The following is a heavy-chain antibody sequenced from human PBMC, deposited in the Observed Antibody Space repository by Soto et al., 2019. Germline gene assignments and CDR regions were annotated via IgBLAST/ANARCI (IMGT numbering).Heavy chain of an antibody. Sequence: VASVKVSCKASGYTFTGYYIHWVRQAPGQGLEWMGWISPLSGVTNYAQRFQGRVTFTTDTSVNTAYMELRWLRAGDTALYLCAREFDSGDFGLDLWGQGTTVTVYS. D-gene: IGHD4-17*01. V-gene: IGHV1-2*02. CDR3: AREFDSGDFGLDL. J-gene: IGHJ6*02. CDR1: GYTFTGYY. CDR2: ISPLSGVT.